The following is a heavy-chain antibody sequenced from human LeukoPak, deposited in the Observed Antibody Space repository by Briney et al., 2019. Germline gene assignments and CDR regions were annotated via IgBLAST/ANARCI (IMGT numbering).Heavy chain of an antibody. CDR2: IYYSGST. V-gene: IGHV4-59*01. Sequence: SETLSLTCTVSGGSISSYYWSWIRQPPGKGLEWIGYIYYSGSTYYNPSLRSRVTISVDTSKNQFSLKLSSVTAADTAVYYCARYSSGLDYWGQGTLVTVSS. J-gene: IGHJ4*02. D-gene: IGHD5-18*01. CDR3: ARYSSGLDY. CDR1: GGSISSYY.